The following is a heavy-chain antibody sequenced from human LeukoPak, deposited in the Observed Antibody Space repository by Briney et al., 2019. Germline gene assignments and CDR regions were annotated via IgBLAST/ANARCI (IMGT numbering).Heavy chain of an antibody. CDR3: ARRVSKSGRYDY. D-gene: IGHD5/OR15-5a*01. J-gene: IGHJ4*02. V-gene: IGHV4-39*01. CDR2: IYYSGST. Sequence: SETLSLTCTVSVGSISREIYYWVGIRQPPGKALEGIGYIYYSGSTHYTPSLKSRVSISVDTSKTKFSLNLSCVTAADTAVFYCARRVSKSGRYDYWGQGTLVTVSS. CDR1: VGSISREIYY.